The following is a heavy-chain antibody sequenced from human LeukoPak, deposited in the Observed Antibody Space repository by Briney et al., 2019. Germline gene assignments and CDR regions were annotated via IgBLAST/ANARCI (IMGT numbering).Heavy chain of an antibody. Sequence: ASVKVSCKASGYTFTSYDINWVRQATGQGLEWMGWMNPNSGNTGYAQKFQGRVTITRNTSISTAYMELSSQRSEDTAVYYCARVVGPYYDFWSGYYRQDYFDYWGQGTLVTVSS. D-gene: IGHD3-3*01. CDR1: GYTFTSYD. CDR2: MNPNSGNT. J-gene: IGHJ4*02. V-gene: IGHV1-8*03. CDR3: ARVVGPYYDFWSGYYRQDYFDY.